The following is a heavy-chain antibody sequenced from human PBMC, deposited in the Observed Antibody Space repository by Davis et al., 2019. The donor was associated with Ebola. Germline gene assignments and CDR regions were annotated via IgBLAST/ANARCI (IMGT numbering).Heavy chain of an antibody. V-gene: IGHV1-18*04. D-gene: IGHD6-13*01. CDR1: GYTFSAYY. Sequence: AASVKVSCKASGYTFSAYYIHWVRQAPGQGLEWMGWISAYNGNTNYAQKLQGRVTMTTDTSTSTAYMELRSLRSDDTAVYYCARTIAAAGGWFDPWGQGTLVTVSS. CDR3: ARTIAAAGGWFDP. CDR2: ISAYNGNT. J-gene: IGHJ5*02.